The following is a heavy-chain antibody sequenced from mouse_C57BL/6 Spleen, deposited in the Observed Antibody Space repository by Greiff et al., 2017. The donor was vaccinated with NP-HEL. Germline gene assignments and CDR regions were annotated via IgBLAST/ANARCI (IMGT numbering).Heavy chain of an antibody. J-gene: IGHJ3*01. CDR3: AREGYDYDAFAY. Sequence: EVKLMESGGGLVKPGGSLKLSCAASGFTFSSYAMSWVRQTPEKRLEWVATLSDGGSYTYYPDNVTGRFTISRDHAKNNLYLQMSHLKSEDTAMYYCAREGYDYDAFAYWGQGTLVTVSA. CDR2: LSDGGSYT. D-gene: IGHD2-4*01. V-gene: IGHV5-4*01. CDR1: GFTFSSYA.